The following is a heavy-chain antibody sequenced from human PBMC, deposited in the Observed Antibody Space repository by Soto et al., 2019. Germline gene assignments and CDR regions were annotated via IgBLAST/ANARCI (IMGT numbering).Heavy chain of an antibody. J-gene: IGHJ5*02. CDR3: VRGGSNYAS. CDR2: IKPDESEK. D-gene: IGHD4-4*01. CDR1: GFTFSDSW. Sequence: EVQLVESGGGLVQPGGSLRLSCTASGFTFSDSWMTWVRQAPGKGLEWVARIKPDESEKKYADSVKGRFSIASDNAKNSMYLQMDSLSGEDTAVYYCVRGGSNYASWGQGTLVTVSS. V-gene: IGHV3-7*01.